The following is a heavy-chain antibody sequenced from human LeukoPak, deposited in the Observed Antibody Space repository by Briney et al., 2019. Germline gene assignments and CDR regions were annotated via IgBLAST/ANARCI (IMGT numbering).Heavy chain of an antibody. CDR1: GFTFSTYW. J-gene: IGHJ4*02. V-gene: IGHV3-7*01. CDR2: IKQDGSEK. Sequence: SGGSLRLSCAASGFTFSTYWMSWVRQAPGKGLEWVANIKQDGSEKYYVDSVKGRFTISRDNAKNSLYLQMNSLRAEDTAVYYCASASYYDILTGYSEYYFDYWGQGTLVTVSS. D-gene: IGHD3-9*01. CDR3: ASASYYDILTGYSEYYFDY.